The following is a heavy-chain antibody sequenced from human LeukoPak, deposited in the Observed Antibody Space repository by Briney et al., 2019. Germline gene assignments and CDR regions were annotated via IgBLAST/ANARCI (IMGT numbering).Heavy chain of an antibody. Sequence: ASVKVSCKTSGYTFTDYNLHWVRQAPGQRLEWMGIIKTSGGDTSYAQTLQGRVFLTKDTSTSTAYLQLSSLKAEDTAVYYCARVRDGYNGAYDIWGQGTMVTVSS. CDR2: IKTSGGDT. D-gene: IGHD5-24*01. V-gene: IGHV1-46*04. CDR1: GYTFTDYN. J-gene: IGHJ3*02. CDR3: ARVRDGYNGAYDI.